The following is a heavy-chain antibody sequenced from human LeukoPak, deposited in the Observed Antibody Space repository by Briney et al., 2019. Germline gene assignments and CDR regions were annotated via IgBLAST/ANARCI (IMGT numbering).Heavy chain of an antibody. V-gene: IGHV4-39*07. Sequence: SETLSLTCTVSGGSISSSSYYWGWIRQPPGKGLEWIGSIYYSGSTYYNPSLKSRVTISVDTSKNQFSLKLNSVTAADTAVYYCARVSDTAMVYYMDVWGKGTTVTVSS. CDR2: IYYSGST. CDR1: GGSISSSSYY. D-gene: IGHD5-18*01. J-gene: IGHJ6*03. CDR3: ARVSDTAMVYYMDV.